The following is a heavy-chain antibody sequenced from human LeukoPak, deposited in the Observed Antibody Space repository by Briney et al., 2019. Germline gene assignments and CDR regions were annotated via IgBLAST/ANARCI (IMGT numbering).Heavy chain of an antibody. D-gene: IGHD3-10*01. Sequence: SETLSLTCAVYGGSFSGYYWSWIRQPPGKGLEWIGEVNHSGSTNYNPSLKSRVTISVDTSKNQFSLKLSSVTAADTAVYYCARGWAYGPYFDYWGQGTLVTVSS. CDR1: GGSFSGYY. CDR2: VNHSGST. V-gene: IGHV4-34*01. J-gene: IGHJ4*02. CDR3: ARGWAYGPYFDY.